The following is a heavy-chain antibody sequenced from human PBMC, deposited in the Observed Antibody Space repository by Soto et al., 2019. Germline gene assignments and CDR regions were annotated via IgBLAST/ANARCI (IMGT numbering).Heavy chain of an antibody. V-gene: IGHV3-13*04. CDR3: ARAIGPTIFDY. CDR1: GFTFSSYD. Sequence: EVQLVESGGGLVQPGGSLRLSCSASGFTFSSYDMHWVRQGPGKGLEWVSAIGTAGDTNYAGSVKGRFTISRENAKNSLYLQMNSLRAGDTAIYFCARAIGPTIFDYWGQVTLVTVSS. D-gene: IGHD3-22*01. CDR2: IGTAGDT. J-gene: IGHJ4*02.